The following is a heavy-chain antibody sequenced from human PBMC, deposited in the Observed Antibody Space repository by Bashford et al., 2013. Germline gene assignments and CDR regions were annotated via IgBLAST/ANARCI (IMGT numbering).Heavy chain of an antibody. CDR2: ISPNSGGT. D-gene: IGHD2-21*01. CDR1: GYTVSHYY. Sequence: ASVKVSCKASGYTVSHYYIHWIRQAPGQGLEWMGRISPNSGGTLYAQKFHDRLTMTGDRSTNTAYMELSRLRYDDSAVYYCASLIVATSSWFDPWGQGTLVTVSS. J-gene: IGHJ5*02. CDR3: ASLIVATSSWFDP. V-gene: IGHV1-2*06.